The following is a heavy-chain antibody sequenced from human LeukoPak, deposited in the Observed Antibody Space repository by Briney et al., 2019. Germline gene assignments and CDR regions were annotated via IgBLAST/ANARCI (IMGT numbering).Heavy chain of an antibody. D-gene: IGHD5-12*01. V-gene: IGHV1-2*02. CDR1: GYTFTGYY. J-gene: IGHJ4*02. Sequence: GASVKVSCKASGYTFTGYYVHWVRQAPGQGLEWMGWINPNSGGTNYAQKFQGRVTMTRDTSISTAYMELSRLRSDDTAVYYCARDFGIVATISPFDYWGQGTLVTVSS. CDR3: ARDFGIVATISPFDY. CDR2: INPNSGGT.